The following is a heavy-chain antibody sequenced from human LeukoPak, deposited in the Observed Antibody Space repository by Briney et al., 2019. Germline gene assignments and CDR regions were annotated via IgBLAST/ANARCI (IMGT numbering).Heavy chain of an antibody. CDR2: IYYSGST. Sequence: TSETLSLTCTVSGGSISSSSYYWGWIRQPPGKGLEWIGSIYYSGSTYYNPSLKSRVTISVDTSKNQFSLKLSSVTAADTAVYYCARHGPSGSYEDWFDPWGQGTLVTVSS. J-gene: IGHJ5*02. D-gene: IGHD3-10*01. CDR1: GGSISSSSYY. CDR3: ARHGPSGSYEDWFDP. V-gene: IGHV4-39*01.